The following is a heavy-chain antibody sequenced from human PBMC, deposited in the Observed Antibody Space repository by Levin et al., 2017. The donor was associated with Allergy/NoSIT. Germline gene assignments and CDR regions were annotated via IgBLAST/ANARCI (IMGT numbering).Heavy chain of an antibody. CDR2: INWNGGST. V-gene: IGHV3-20*01. Sequence: GESLKISCAASGFTFDDYGMSWVRQAPGKGLEWVSGINWNGGSTGYADSVKGRLTISRDNAKNSLYLQMNSLRAEDTALYHCARHRFTMNIHDGFDILGQGTMVIVSS. J-gene: IGHJ3*02. D-gene: IGHD2/OR15-2a*01. CDR3: ARHRFTMNIHDGFDI. CDR1: GFTFDDYG.